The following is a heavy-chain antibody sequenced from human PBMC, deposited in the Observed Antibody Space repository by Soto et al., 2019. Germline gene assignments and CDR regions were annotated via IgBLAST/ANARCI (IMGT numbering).Heavy chain of an antibody. CDR2: IYHSGRT. J-gene: IGHJ4*01. Sequence: SETLSLTCAVSGGSISSGGYSWSWIRQPPGKGLEWIGYIYHSGRTYYNPSLKSRVTISVDTSNNQLSLKLRSVTAADTAVYYCARHDGFSSGWIFDYWGHGTLVTVSS. V-gene: IGHV4-30-2*03. D-gene: IGHD6-19*01. CDR1: GGSISSGGYS. CDR3: ARHDGFSSGWIFDY.